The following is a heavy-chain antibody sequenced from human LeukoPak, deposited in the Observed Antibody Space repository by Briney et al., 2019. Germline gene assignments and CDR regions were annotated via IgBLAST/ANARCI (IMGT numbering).Heavy chain of an antibody. D-gene: IGHD1-1*01. CDR1: GGSFRGYY. J-gene: IGHJ3*02. V-gene: IGHV4-34*01. CDR2: INHSGST. CDR3: AIATEGAFDI. Sequence: PSETLSLTCAVYGGSFRGYYWSWIRQPPGKGLEWIGEINHSGSTNYNPSLKSRVTMSVDTSKNQFSLKLSSVTAADTAVYYCAIATEGAFDIWGQGTMVTVSS.